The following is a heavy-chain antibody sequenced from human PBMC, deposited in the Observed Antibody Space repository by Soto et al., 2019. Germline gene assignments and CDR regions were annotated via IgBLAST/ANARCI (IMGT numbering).Heavy chain of an antibody. CDR3: ARVEGSASSPGD. CDR2: INPSNGDI. Sequence: QVQLVQSGAEVMKTGSSVKVSCKASGYTFTGHYIHWVRQAPGQGLEWMGWINPSNGDIDYAQKFQGRVTMTRDTSITTAYMELARLTSDDTALYYCARVEGSASSPGDWGQGTLVTVSS. J-gene: IGHJ4*02. CDR1: GYTFTGHY. D-gene: IGHD6-6*01. V-gene: IGHV1-2*02.